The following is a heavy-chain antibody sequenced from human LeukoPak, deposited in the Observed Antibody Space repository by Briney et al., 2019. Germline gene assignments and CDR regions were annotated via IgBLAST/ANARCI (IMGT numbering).Heavy chain of an antibody. Sequence: ASVKVSCKASGYTFTGYYMHWVRQAPGQGLEWMGWINPNSGGTNYAQKFQGRVTMTRDTSISTAYMELSRLRSDDMAVYYCARRVEMATIYLFDYWGQGTLVTVSS. V-gene: IGHV1-2*02. J-gene: IGHJ4*02. CDR2: INPNSGGT. CDR1: GYTFTGYY. CDR3: ARRVEMATIYLFDY. D-gene: IGHD5-24*01.